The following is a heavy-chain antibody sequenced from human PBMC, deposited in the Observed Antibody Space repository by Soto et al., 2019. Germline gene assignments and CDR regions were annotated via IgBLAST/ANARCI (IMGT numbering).Heavy chain of an antibody. CDR3: ARETSSLPINSYYYGMDV. Sequence: QVQLVQSGAEVKKPGSSVKVSCKASGGTFSSYAISWVRQAPGQGLEWMGGIIPIFGTANYAQKFQGRVTMTADESTSTAYMELSSLRSEDTAVYYCARETSSLPINSYYYGMDVWGQGTTVTGSS. CDR2: IIPIFGTA. V-gene: IGHV1-69*12. D-gene: IGHD6-6*01. J-gene: IGHJ6*02. CDR1: GGTFSSYA.